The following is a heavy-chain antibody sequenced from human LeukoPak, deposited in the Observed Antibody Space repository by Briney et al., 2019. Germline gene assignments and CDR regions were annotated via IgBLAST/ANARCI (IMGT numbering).Heavy chain of an antibody. CDR1: GYTFTNYG. J-gene: IGHJ4*02. CDR2: ISAYNGNT. CDR3: ATLNEYYDSSGYYPGMFDY. D-gene: IGHD3-22*01. Sequence: ASVKVSCKASGYTFTNYGISWVRQAPGQGLEWMGWISAYNGNTNYAQKLQDRVTITTDTSTSTAYMELRSLRSDDTAIYYCATLNEYYDSSGYYPGMFDYWGQGTLVTVSS. V-gene: IGHV1-18*01.